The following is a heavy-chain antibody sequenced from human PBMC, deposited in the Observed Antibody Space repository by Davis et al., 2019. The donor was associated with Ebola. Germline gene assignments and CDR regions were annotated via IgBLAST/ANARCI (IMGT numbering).Heavy chain of an antibody. Sequence: GGSLRLSCAGSGFTFSSYSMSWVRQAPGKGLEWVSAISGSGGGTYYADSVKGRFTISRDNSKNTLYLQMNSLRAEDTAVYYCASRISSSWDEYFQHWGQGTLVTVSS. D-gene: IGHD6-13*01. CDR2: ISGSGGGT. CDR3: ASRISSSWDEYFQH. V-gene: IGHV3-23*01. CDR1: GFTFSSYS. J-gene: IGHJ1*01.